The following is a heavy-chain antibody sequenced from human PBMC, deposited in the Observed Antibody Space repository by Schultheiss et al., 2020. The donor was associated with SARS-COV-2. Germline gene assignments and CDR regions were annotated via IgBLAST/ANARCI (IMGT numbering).Heavy chain of an antibody. CDR2: IYHSGGT. J-gene: IGHJ4*02. V-gene: IGHV4-30-2*01. Sequence: SETLSLTCAVSGDSISSVGCSWRWVRQPPGKGLDWIRYIYHSGGTYYNPSLQSRVTIPVDRSKKQFSLKLSSVTAADTAVYYCARVAAAGTGYFDYWGQGTLVTVSS. CDR1: GDSISSVGCS. D-gene: IGHD6-13*01. CDR3: ARVAAAGTGYFDY.